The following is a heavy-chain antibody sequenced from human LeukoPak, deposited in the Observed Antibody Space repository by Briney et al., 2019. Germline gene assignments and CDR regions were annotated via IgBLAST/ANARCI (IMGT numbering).Heavy chain of an antibody. D-gene: IGHD4-17*01. Sequence: SETLSLTCAVYGGSFSGYYWSWIRQPPGKGLEWIGEINHSGSTNYNPSLKSRVTISVDTSKNQFSLKLSSVTAADTAVYYCARGDLIPHDYGDPFDYWGQGTLVTVSS. V-gene: IGHV4-34*01. J-gene: IGHJ4*02. CDR3: ARGDLIPHDYGDPFDY. CDR1: GGSFSGYY. CDR2: INHSGST.